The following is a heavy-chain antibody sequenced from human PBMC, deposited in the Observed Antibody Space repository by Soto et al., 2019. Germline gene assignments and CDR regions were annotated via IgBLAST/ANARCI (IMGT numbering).Heavy chain of an antibody. CDR1: GGSVSSGSYY. CDR2: IYYSGNT. Sequence: SETLSLTCTVSGGSVSSGSYYWGWIRQPPGKGLEWIGSIYYSGNTYYNPSLKSRVTISVDTSKNQFSLKLSSVTAADTAVYYCARHLGGYYYYMDVWGKGTTVTVSS. V-gene: IGHV4-39*01. CDR3: ARHLGGYYYYMDV. J-gene: IGHJ6*03.